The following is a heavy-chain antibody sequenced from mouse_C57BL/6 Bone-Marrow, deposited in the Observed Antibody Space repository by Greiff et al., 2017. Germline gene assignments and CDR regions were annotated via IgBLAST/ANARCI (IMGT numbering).Heavy chain of an antibody. CDR1: GYTFTSYG. CDR2: IYPRSGNT. V-gene: IGHV1-81*01. J-gene: IGHJ2*01. CDR3: ARGSYYSNYFDY. Sequence: QVQLKESGAELARPGASVTLSCKASGYTFTSYGISWVKQRTGQGLEWIGEIYPRSGNTYYNEKFKGKATLTADKASSTAYMELRSLTSEDSAVYFCARGSYYSNYFDYWGQGTTLTVSS. D-gene: IGHD2-5*01.